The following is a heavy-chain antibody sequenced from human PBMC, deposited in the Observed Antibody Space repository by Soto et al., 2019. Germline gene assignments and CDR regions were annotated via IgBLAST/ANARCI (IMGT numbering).Heavy chain of an antibody. J-gene: IGHJ4*02. V-gene: IGHV3-23*01. CDR2: IIGSSGST. D-gene: IGHD6-6*01. Sequence: GGSLRLSCAASGFTFSSYAMTCVRQAPGKGLEWVSSIIGSSGSTYYVDSVKGRFTISRDNSKNTLYLQMNNLRADDTAVYYCARRSSSSMGIDYWGQGTLVTVSS. CDR3: ARRSSSSMGIDY. CDR1: GFTFSSYA.